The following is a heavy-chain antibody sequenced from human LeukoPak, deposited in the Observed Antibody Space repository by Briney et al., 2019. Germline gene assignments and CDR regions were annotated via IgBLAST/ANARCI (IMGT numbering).Heavy chain of an antibody. CDR3: ARVQNTFPYYYGMDV. V-gene: IGHV3-53*01. CDR2: IYSGGST. J-gene: IGHJ6*02. Sequence: RQAPGXGLEWVSVIYSGGSTYYADSVKGRFTISRDNSKNTLYLQMNSLRAEDTAVYYCARVQNTFPYYYGMDVWGQGTTVTVSS. D-gene: IGHD2/OR15-2a*01.